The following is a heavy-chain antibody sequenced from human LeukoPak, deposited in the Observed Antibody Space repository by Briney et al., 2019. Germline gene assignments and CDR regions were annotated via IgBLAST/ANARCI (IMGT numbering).Heavy chain of an antibody. V-gene: IGHV1-2*02. CDR1: GYTFTGYY. CDR3: ARVGEYCSSSTCLDY. J-gene: IGHJ4*02. Sequence: ASVKVSCKASGYTFTGYYMHWVRQAPGQGLEWMGWINPNSGGTNYAQKFQGRLTMTTDTSTSTAYMELRSLRSDDTAVYFCARVGEYCSSSTCLDYWGQGALVTVSS. D-gene: IGHD2-2*01. CDR2: INPNSGGT.